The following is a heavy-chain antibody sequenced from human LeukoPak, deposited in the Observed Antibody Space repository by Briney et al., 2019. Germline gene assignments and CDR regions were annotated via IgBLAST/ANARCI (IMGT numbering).Heavy chain of an antibody. V-gene: IGHV1-18*01. Sequence: KVQGRVTMTTDTSTSTAYMELRSLRSDDTAVYYCARGVRKGMDVWGQGTTVTVSS. CDR3: ARGVRKGMDV. D-gene: IGHD3-10*01. J-gene: IGHJ6*02.